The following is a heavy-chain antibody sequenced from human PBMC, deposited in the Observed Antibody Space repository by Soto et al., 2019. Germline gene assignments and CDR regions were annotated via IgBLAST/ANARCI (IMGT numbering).Heavy chain of an antibody. D-gene: IGHD1-7*01. V-gene: IGHV1-8*01. CDR1: GYTFTSYD. Sequence: QVQLVQSGAEVKKPGASVKVSCKASGYTFTSYDINWVRQATGQGLEWMGWMNPNSGNTGYAQKFQGRVTMTRNTSISTAYMERSSLRSEDTAVYYCARDHRDWNYGREYNWFDPWGQGTLVTVSS. CDR3: ARDHRDWNYGREYNWFDP. J-gene: IGHJ5*02. CDR2: MNPNSGNT.